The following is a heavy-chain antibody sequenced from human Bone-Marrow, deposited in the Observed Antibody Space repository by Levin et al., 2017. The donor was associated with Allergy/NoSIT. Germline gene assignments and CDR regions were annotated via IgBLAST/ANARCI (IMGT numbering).Heavy chain of an antibody. J-gene: IGHJ6*02. CDR1: GYTLTELS. V-gene: IGHV1-24*01. Sequence: GASVKVSCKVSGYTLTELSMHWVRQAPGKGLEWMGGFDPEDGETIYAQKFQGRVTMTEDTSTDTAYMELSSLRSEDTAVYYCATRETYCSSTSCYLDGYYYYGMDVWGRGTTVTVSS. CDR2: FDPEDGET. D-gene: IGHD2-2*01. CDR3: ATRETYCSSTSCYLDGYYYYGMDV.